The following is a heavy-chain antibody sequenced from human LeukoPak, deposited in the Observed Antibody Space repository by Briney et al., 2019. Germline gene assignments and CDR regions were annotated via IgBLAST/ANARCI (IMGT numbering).Heavy chain of an antibody. CDR2: IYPGASDT. J-gene: IGHJ3*02. D-gene: IGHD3-10*01. V-gene: IGHV5-51*01. Sequence: GESLKISCKGSGYSFTSYWIGWVRQMPGKGRGWWGTIYPGASDTRYSPSFQGQVTISADKSISTAYLQWSSLKASDTAMYYCASPLGGGTRRLWFEELAFDIWGQGTMVTVSS. CDR1: GYSFTSYW. CDR3: ASPLGGGTRRLWFEELAFDI.